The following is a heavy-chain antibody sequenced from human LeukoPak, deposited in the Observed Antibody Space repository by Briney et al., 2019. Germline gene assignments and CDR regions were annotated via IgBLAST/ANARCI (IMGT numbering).Heavy chain of an antibody. Sequence: PSETLSLTCTVSGGSISSYYWSWIRQPPGKGLEWIGYIYYSGSTNYNPSLKSRVTISVDTSKNQFSLKLSSVPAADTAVYYCARVLAPHYGDYERADAFDIWGQGTMVTVSS. J-gene: IGHJ3*02. V-gene: IGHV4-59*01. CDR3: ARVLAPHYGDYERADAFDI. CDR2: IYYSGST. D-gene: IGHD4-17*01. CDR1: GGSISSYY.